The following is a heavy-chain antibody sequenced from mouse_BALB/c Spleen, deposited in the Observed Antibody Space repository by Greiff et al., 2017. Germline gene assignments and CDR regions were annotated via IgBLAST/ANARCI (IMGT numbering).Heavy chain of an antibody. D-gene: IGHD2-1*01. J-gene: IGHJ2*01. CDR1: GYSITSGYY. Sequence: VQLQQSGPGLVKPSQSLSLTCSVTGYSITSGYYWNWIRQFPGNKLEWMGYISYDGSNNYNPSLKNRISITRDTSKNQFFLKLNSVTTEDTATYYCARVDGNYYFDYWGQGTTLTVSS. CDR2: ISYDGSN. CDR3: ARVDGNYYFDY. V-gene: IGHV3-6*02.